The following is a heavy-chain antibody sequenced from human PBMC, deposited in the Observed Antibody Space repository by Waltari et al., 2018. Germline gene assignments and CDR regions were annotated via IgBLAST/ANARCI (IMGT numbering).Heavy chain of an antibody. CDR2: INPNSGGT. CDR3: ARHVLGPPWYYYYGMDV. CDR1: GYTFTGYY. Sequence: QVQLVQSGAEVKKPGASVKVSCKASGYTFTGYYMHWVRQAPGQGLEWMGWINPNSGGTNYAQKFQGRVTMTRDTSKNQFSLKLSSVTAADTAVYYCARHVLGPPWYYYYGMDVWGQGTTVTVSS. V-gene: IGHV1-2*02. D-gene: IGHD3-16*01. J-gene: IGHJ6*02.